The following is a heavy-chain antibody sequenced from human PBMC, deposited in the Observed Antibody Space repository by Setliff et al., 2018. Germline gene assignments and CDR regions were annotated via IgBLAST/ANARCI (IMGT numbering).Heavy chain of an antibody. J-gene: IGHJ4*02. V-gene: IGHV1-69*13. D-gene: IGHD3-22*01. CDR2: IIPMFRTG. Sequence: SVKVSCKASGGSFNNYPISWVRQAPGHGLEWMGGIIPMFRTGKYAQRFQDRVTITADEGTSTAYMELSSLRVDDTAVYYCARDTRDRSDSSGYYLSLDRWGQGSLVTVSS. CDR1: GGSFNNYP. CDR3: ARDTRDRSDSSGYYLSLDR.